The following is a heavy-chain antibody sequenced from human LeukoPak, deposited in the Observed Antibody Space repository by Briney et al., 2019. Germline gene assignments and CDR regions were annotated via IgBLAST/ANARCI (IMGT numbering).Heavy chain of an antibody. CDR1: TFSYVHAR. V-gene: IGHV3-15*01. Sequence: GGSLRLSCVGTTFSYVHARMSWFGQAPGKGLEWVGRVRSKTDGGTTDYAAPVKGRFTISRDDSRKTVYLQMNSLQTEDTAVYYCVTEVTCTSGWYPLYRYFDLWGGGTLLTVSS. CDR3: VTEVTCTSGWYPLYRYFDL. J-gene: IGHJ2*01. D-gene: IGHD2-2*01. CDR2: VRSKTDGGTT.